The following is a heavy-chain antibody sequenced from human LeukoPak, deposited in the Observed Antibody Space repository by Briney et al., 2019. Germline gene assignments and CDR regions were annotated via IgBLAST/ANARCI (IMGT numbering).Heavy chain of an antibody. CDR2: IHNSGRT. CDR1: GGSVSSYY. D-gene: IGHD1-14*01. CDR3: ARHGTISSESYFDY. V-gene: IGHV4-59*08. J-gene: IGHJ4*02. Sequence: SETLSLTCSVSGGSVSSYYWSWIRQSPGKGLEWIGYIHNSGRTNYNPSLKSRVTGFIDTAKNQVSLRLSSVTAADTAVYYCARHGTISSESYFDYWGQGALVTVSS.